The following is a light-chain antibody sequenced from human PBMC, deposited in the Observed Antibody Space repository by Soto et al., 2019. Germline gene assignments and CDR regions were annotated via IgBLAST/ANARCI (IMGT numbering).Light chain of an antibody. CDR3: QQLNSYPRT. CDR1: QGISSY. Sequence: DIQLTQSPSFLSASVGDRVTITCRASQGISSYLAWYQQKPGKAPKLLIYAASTLQSGVPSRFSGSGSGTEITLTISSLQPEDFATYYCQQLNSYPRTFGQGTKVEI. J-gene: IGKJ1*01. V-gene: IGKV1-9*01. CDR2: AAS.